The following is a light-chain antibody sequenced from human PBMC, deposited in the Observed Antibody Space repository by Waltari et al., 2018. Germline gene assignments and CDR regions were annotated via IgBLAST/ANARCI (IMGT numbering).Light chain of an antibody. V-gene: IGKV3-11*01. CDR2: SAS. CDR1: QSINNY. CDR3: QQRSSWPRT. J-gene: IGKJ1*01. Sequence: DIVLTQSPATLSLSPGERATLSCRASQSINNYLAWYPQKPGQAPRLLSYSASNRATGIPARFSGSGSGTDFFLTISSLDPEDFAVYYCQQRSSWPRTFGQGTRVEIK.